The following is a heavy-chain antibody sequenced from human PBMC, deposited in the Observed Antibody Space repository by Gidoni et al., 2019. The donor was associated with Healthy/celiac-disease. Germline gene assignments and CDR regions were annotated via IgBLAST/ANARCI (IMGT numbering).Heavy chain of an antibody. CDR1: GFTFSSYA. V-gene: IGHV3-30*04. J-gene: IGHJ4*02. CDR2: ISYDGSNK. Sequence: QVQLVASGGGVVQPGRSLRLTCAASGFTFSSYAMHWVRQAPGKVLEWVAVISYDGSNKYYADSVKGRFTISRDNSKNTLYLQMNSLRAEDTAVYYCARDLDDYETYWGQGTLVTVSS. CDR3: ARDLDDYETY. D-gene: IGHD4-17*01.